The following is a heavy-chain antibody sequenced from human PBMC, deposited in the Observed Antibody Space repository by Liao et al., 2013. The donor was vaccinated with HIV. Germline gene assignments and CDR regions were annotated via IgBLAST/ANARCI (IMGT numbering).Heavy chain of an antibody. J-gene: IGHJ3*02. CDR1: GAFLRSSYS. V-gene: IGHV4-39*07. CDR2: IYYNSGTI. CDR3: ARDSVAPNLNEAFGI. Sequence: QVQLQESGPGLVKPSETLSLTCSVSGAFLRSSYSWGWIRQAPGKGLEWIGSIYYNSGTINYNPSLQGRVTLSIDPSAQSFSVRLRLTSVTAADTAVYYCARDSVAPNLNEAFGIWGQGTVVTVAS. D-gene: IGHD5-12*01.